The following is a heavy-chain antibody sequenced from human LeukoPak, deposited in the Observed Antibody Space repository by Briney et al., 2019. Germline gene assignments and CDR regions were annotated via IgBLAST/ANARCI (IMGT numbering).Heavy chain of an antibody. CDR3: ARVSESGNSDY. V-gene: IGHV3-33*01. D-gene: IGHD4-23*01. J-gene: IGHJ4*02. CDR2: IWYDGTKK. Sequence: PGGSLRLSCAASGFSFTSYGMHWVRQAPGKGLEWVAVIWYDGTKKYYADSVKGRFTISRDTSNNMLYLQMNSLRAEDTAVYYCARVSESGNSDYWGQGTLVTVSS. CDR1: GFSFTSYG.